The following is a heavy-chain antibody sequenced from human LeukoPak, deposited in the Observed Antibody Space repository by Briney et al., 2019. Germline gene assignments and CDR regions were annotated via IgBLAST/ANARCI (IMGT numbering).Heavy chain of an antibody. CDR1: GFTFSSYA. D-gene: IGHD4-17*01. CDR3: ARDPNGDYVASQIDY. J-gene: IGHJ4*02. CDR2: ISYDGSNK. V-gene: IGHV3-30-3*01. Sequence: QPGGSLRLSCAASGFTFSSYAMPWVRQAPGKGLEWVAVISYDGSNKYYADSVKGRFTISRDNSKNTLYLQMNSLRAEDTAVYYCARDPNGDYVASQIDYWGQGTLVTVSS.